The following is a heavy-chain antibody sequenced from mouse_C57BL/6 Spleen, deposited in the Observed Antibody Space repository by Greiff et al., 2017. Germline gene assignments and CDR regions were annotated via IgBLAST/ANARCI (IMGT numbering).Heavy chain of an antibody. CDR1: GYAFSSSW. D-gene: IGHD2-13*01. CDR2: IYPGDGDT. V-gene: IGHV1-82*01. Sequence: QVQLQQSGPELVKPGASVKISCKASGYAFSSSWMNWVKQRPGKGLEWIGRIYPGDGDTNYNGKFKGKATLTADKSSSTAYMQLSSLTSEDSAVYFCARDGGLLGFAYWGQGTLVTVSA. CDR3: ARDGGLLGFAY. J-gene: IGHJ3*01.